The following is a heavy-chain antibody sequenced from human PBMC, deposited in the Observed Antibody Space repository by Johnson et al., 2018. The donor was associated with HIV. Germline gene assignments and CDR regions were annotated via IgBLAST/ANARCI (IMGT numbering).Heavy chain of an antibody. CDR1: GFTFSSYG. CDR2: IKQDGSET. Sequence: VQLVESGGGVVQPGGSLRLSCAASGFTFSSYGMHWVRQAPGKGLEWVANIKQDGSETYYVDSVKGRFTISRDNAKKSLFLQMSSLRAEDTAIYYCARGRDSTGDGGAVDIWGQGIMVTISS. J-gene: IGHJ3*02. CDR3: ARGRDSTGDGGAVDI. D-gene: IGHD7-27*01. V-gene: IGHV3-7*03.